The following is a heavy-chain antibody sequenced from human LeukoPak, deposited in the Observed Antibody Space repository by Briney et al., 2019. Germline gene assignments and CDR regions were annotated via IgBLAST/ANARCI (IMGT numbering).Heavy chain of an antibody. V-gene: IGHV4-34*01. CDR2: INHSGST. CDR3: ARGGDGDFDY. Sequence: SETLSLTCAVYGGSFSGYYWSWIRHPPGKGLEWIGEINHSGSTNYNPSLKSRVTISVDTSKNQFSLKLSSVTAADTAVYYCARGGDGDFDYWGQGTLVTVSS. D-gene: IGHD3-16*01. CDR1: GGSFSGYY. J-gene: IGHJ4*02.